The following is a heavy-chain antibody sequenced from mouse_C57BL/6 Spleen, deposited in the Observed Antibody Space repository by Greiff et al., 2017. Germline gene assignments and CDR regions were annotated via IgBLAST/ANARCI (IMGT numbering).Heavy chain of an antibody. J-gene: IGHJ4*01. Sequence: EVQGVESGGGLVQPGGSLKLSCAASGFTFSDYYMYWVRQTPEKRLEWVAYISNGGGSTYYPDTVKGRFTISRDDAKNTLYLEMSRLKTEDTAMYYCARPRSYDGYYYAMDYWGQGTSVTVSS. CDR3: ARPRSYDGYYYAMDY. V-gene: IGHV5-12*01. CDR1: GFTFSDYY. CDR2: ISNGGGST. D-gene: IGHD2-3*01.